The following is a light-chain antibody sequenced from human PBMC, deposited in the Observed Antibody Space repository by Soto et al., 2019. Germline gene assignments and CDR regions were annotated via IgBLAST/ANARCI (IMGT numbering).Light chain of an antibody. J-gene: IGKJ4*01. Sequence: DIQMTQSPTTLSVSVGDRVTLTCRASQSVGRWLAWCQQKPGKAPKLLIYNASSFESGVPSRFSGSGSGTDFTLTISRLQPDDFAAYYCQQYSSYSFTFGEGTKVEIK. CDR3: QQYSSYSFT. V-gene: IGKV1-5*03. CDR2: NAS. CDR1: QSVGRW.